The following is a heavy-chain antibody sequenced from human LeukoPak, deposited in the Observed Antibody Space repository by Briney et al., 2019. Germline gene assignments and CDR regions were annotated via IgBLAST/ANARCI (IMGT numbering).Heavy chain of an antibody. J-gene: IGHJ4*02. CDR2: ISHDESRQ. D-gene: IGHD1-1*01. CDR3: ARDFSLTRLERPFDY. V-gene: IGHV3-30-3*01. CDR1: GFTFSSYA. Sequence: GGSLRLSCAASGFTFSSYAMDWVRQAPGKGLEWVAVISHDESRQDYADPVKGRFTISRDNSQNTLFLQMNSLRAEDTALYYCARDFSLTRLERPFDYWGQGTLVTVSS.